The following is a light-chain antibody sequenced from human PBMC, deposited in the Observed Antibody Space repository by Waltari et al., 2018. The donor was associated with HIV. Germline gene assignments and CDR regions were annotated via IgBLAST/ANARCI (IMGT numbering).Light chain of an antibody. CDR3: GTWDSSLSAV. V-gene: IGLV1-51*01. Sequence: QSVLTQPPSVSAAPGQTVTISCSGSSSNIGNHDVSWYQQLPGTAPKLLIYGTNKRPSGTPDRFSGSKSGTSATLGITGLQTGYEADYYCGTWDSSLSAVFGGGTKLTVL. CDR2: GTN. J-gene: IGLJ3*02. CDR1: SSNIGNHD.